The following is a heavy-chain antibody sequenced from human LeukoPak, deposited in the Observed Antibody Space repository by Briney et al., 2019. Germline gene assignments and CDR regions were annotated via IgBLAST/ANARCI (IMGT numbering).Heavy chain of an antibody. Sequence: SSETLSLTCAVYGGSFSGYYWSWIRQPPGKGLEWIGEINHSGSTNHNPSLKSRVTISVDTSKNQFSLKLSSVTAADTAVYYCARGSPYYDFWSGHQPFFDYWGQGTLVTVSS. V-gene: IGHV4-34*01. CDR3: ARGSPYYDFWSGHQPFFDY. D-gene: IGHD3-3*01. CDR2: INHSGST. CDR1: GGSFSGYY. J-gene: IGHJ4*02.